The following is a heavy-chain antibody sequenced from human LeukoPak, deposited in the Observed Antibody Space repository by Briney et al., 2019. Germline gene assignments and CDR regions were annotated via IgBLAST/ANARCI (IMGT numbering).Heavy chain of an antibody. D-gene: IGHD6-13*01. V-gene: IGHV3-9*03. CDR3: AKEGIAAAGFDY. J-gene: IGHJ4*02. CDR2: ISWNSGSI. Sequence: SGRSLRLSXAASGFTFDDYAVHWVRQAPGKGVEWVSGISWNSGSIGYADSVKGRFTISRDNAKNSLYLQMNSLRAEDMALYYCAKEGIAAAGFDYWGQGTLVTVSS. CDR1: GFTFDDYA.